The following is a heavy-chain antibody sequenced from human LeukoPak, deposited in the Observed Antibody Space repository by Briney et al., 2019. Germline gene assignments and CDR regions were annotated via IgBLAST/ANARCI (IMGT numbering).Heavy chain of an antibody. CDR2: IYHSGST. Sequence: SETRSLTCAVSGGSISSSNWWSWVRQPPGKGLEWIGEIYHSGSTNYNPSLKSRVTISVDKSKNQFSLKLSSVTAADTAVYYCARRPKVVAATFDYWGQGTLVTVSS. CDR1: GGSISSSNW. J-gene: IGHJ4*02. CDR3: ARRPKVVAATFDY. V-gene: IGHV4-4*02. D-gene: IGHD2-15*01.